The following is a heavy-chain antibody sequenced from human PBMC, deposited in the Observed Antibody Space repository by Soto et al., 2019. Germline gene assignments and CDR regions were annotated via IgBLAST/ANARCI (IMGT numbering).Heavy chain of an antibody. Sequence: SETLSLTFSVSVGSISSSSYYWGWIRQPPGKGLEWIGSIYYSGSSYYNPSLKGRVTLPVDTSENKFSLRLSSVTAADTAVYYCATITRAYYMDVWGKGTTVTVSS. J-gene: IGHJ6*03. CDR1: VGSISSSSYY. D-gene: IGHD3-10*01. V-gene: IGHV4-39*01. CDR3: ATITRAYYMDV. CDR2: IYYSGSS.